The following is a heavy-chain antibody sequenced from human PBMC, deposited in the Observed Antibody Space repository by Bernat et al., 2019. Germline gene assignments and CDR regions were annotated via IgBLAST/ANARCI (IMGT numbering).Heavy chain of an antibody. CDR1: GYTFTSYY. D-gene: IGHD4-17*01. Sequence: QVQLVQSGAEVKKPGASVKVSCKASGYTFTSYYMHWVRQAPGQGLEWMGIINPSGGSTSYAQKFQGRVTMTRDTSTSTVYMELSSLRSEDTAVYYCARDPAHAVTMPNDDDYWGQGTLVTVSS. V-gene: IGHV1-46*01. CDR3: ARDPAHAVTMPNDDDY. CDR2: INPSGGST. J-gene: IGHJ4*02.